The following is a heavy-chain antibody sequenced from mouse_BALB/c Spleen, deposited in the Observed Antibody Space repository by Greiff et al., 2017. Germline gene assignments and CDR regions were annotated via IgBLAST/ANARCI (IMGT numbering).Heavy chain of an antibody. D-gene: IGHD1-1*01. J-gene: IGHJ2*01. CDR1: GYSITSGYY. V-gene: IGHV3-6*02. CDR3: AREIYYGFDY. Sequence: ESGPGLVKPPQSLSLTCSVTGYSITSGYYWNWIRQFPGNKLEWMGYISYDGSNNYNPSLKNRISITRDTSKNQFFLKLNSVTTEDTATYYCAREIYYGFDYWGQGTTLTVSS. CDR2: ISYDGSN.